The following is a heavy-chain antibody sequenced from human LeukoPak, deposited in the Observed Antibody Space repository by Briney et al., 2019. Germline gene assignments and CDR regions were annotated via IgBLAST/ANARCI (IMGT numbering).Heavy chain of an antibody. CDR3: ARHWRSEFIAAAGLYFDY. V-gene: IGHV4-34*01. CDR1: GDSISSSW. J-gene: IGHJ4*02. CDR2: INHSGST. D-gene: IGHD6-13*01. Sequence: TSETLSLTCTVSGDSISSSWWDWIRQPPGKGLEWIGEINHSGSTNYNPSLKSRVTISVDTSKNQFSLKLSSVTAADTAVYYCARHWRSEFIAAAGLYFDYWGQGTLVTVSS.